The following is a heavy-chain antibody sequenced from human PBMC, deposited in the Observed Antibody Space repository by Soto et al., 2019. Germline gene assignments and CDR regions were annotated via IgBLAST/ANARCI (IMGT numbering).Heavy chain of an antibody. D-gene: IGHD6-19*01. CDR2: IYHIGSP. CDR3: VRDRALDSSGHWFDT. Sequence: SETLSLTCTVSGRSVSSGGYYWTWIRQHPGRGLEWIGYIYHIGSPYYNPSLESRVTISLDTSKNQFSLNLTSVTAADTAIYYCVRDRALDSSGHWFDTWGQGTLVTGSP. CDR1: GRSVSSGGYY. V-gene: IGHV4-31*03. J-gene: IGHJ5*02.